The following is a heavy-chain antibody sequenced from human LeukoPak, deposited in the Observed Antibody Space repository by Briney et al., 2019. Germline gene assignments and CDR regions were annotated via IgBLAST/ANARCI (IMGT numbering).Heavy chain of an antibody. D-gene: IGHD2-2*01. Sequence: GGSLRLSCAASGFTFSSYAMSWVRQAPGKGLEWVSGISGSGGSTYYADSVKGRFTISRDNSKNTLYLQMNSLRAEDTAMYYCAKDRMAAVPAANDAFDIWGRGTMVTVSS. CDR1: GFTFSSYA. CDR3: AKDRMAAVPAANDAFDI. J-gene: IGHJ3*02. V-gene: IGHV3-23*01. CDR2: ISGSGGST.